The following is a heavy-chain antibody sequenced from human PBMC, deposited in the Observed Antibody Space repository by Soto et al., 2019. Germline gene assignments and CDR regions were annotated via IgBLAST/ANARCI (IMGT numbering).Heavy chain of an antibody. V-gene: IGHV4-30-4*01. CDR2: IYYSGST. CDR1: GGSISSGDYY. Sequence: PSETLSLTCTVSGGSISSGDYYWSWIRQPPGKGLEWIGYIYYSGSTYCNPSLKSRVTISVDTSKNQFSLKLSSVTAADTAVYYCARDRIVVYAITYYYYYGMDVRGQGPTVT. D-gene: IGHD2-8*02. J-gene: IGHJ6*02. CDR3: ARDRIVVYAITYYYYYGMDV.